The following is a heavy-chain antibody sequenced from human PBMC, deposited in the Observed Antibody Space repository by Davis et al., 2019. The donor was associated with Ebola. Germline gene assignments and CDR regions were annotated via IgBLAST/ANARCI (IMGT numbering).Heavy chain of an antibody. CDR2: IYYSGST. D-gene: IGHD2-15*01. CDR1: GGSMSSYY. Sequence: MPSETLSLTCTVSGGSMSSYYWNWIRQPPGKGLEWIGNIYYSGSTSYNPSLKSRVIISRDTSKNQFSPKLSSVTAADTAVYYCAREAGGGAFDIWGQGTMITVSS. V-gene: IGHV4-59*12. CDR3: AREAGGGAFDI. J-gene: IGHJ3*02.